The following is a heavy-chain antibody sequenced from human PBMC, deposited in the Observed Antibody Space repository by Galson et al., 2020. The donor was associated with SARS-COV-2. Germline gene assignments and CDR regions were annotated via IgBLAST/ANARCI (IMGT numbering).Heavy chain of an antibody. CDR2: ISYDGSNK. CDR1: GFTFSSYA. CDR3: ARGPGHYFDY. J-gene: IGHJ4*02. V-gene: IGHV3-30-3*01. Sequence: EMEPGGSLRLSCAASGFTFSSYAMHWVRQAPGKGLEWVAVISYDGSNKYYADSVKGRFTISRDNSKNTLYLQMNSLRAEDTAVYYWARGPGHYFDYWGQGTLVTVSS.